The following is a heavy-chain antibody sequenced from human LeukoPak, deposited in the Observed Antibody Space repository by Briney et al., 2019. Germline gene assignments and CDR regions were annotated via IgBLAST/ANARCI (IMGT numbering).Heavy chain of an antibody. J-gene: IGHJ4*02. CDR1: GNSLTIDY. Sequence: GASVKVSCKASGNSLTIDYIHWVRQAPGQGLEWMGVIGPSGDRTNYAQKFQGRVTMIRDTSTSTVNMELSSLRSEDTAVYYCARSRYCSSTSCWTAGFDYWGQGTLVTVSS. V-gene: IGHV1-46*01. D-gene: IGHD2-2*01. CDR2: IGPSGDRT. CDR3: ARSRYCSSTSCWTAGFDY.